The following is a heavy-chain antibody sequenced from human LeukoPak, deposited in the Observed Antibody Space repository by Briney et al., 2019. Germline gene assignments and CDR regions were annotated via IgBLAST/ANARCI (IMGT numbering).Heavy chain of an antibody. CDR3: TRYDSSRFDP. D-gene: IGHD3-3*01. V-gene: IGHV3-30*03. J-gene: IGHJ5*02. Sequence: GGSLRLSCAASGFTFSGYGMHWVRQAPGKGLEWVTGIAYDGSRKHYADSVRGRFTTSRDNSRNTMDLQMNSRRVEDTAVYHCTRYDSSRFDPWGQGTLVIVSS. CDR2: IAYDGSRK. CDR1: GFTFSGYG.